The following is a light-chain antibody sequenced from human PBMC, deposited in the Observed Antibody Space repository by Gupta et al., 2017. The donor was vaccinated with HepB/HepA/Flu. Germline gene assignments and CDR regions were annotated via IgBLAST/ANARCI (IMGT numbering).Light chain of an antibody. V-gene: IGLV6-57*03. CDR1: SGRIASNY. Sequence: MLPQPHSVSESPRKTVTISCTRSSGRIASNYVPWSQQRPGSAPTTVLYEDNQRPSWVPDRFSGSIDGSSTAATPTIAELKAEDDEYYYFQADNSSNWVFGGGTKLTVL. J-gene: IGLJ3*02. CDR3: QADNSSNWV. CDR2: EDN.